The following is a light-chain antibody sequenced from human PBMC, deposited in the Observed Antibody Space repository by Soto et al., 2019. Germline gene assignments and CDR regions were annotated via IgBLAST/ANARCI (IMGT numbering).Light chain of an antibody. CDR3: QQFGTSPLWT. CDR2: GAS. Sequence: EIVLTQSPGTLSLSPGERATLSCRASQSVSSTFLAWFQQKPGQAPRLLIYGASSRATGIPDRFSGSGSGTDFTLTINRLEPEDFAVYYCQQFGTSPLWTVGQGTKVEIK. V-gene: IGKV3-20*01. CDR1: QSVSSTF. J-gene: IGKJ1*01.